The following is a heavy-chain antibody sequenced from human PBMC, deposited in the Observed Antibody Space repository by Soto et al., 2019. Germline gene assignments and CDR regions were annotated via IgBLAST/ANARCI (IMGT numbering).Heavy chain of an antibody. Sequence: SLRLSCAVSGFTFSRYAMSWVRQAPGKGLEWVSAISGSGDTTSYADSVKGRFTVSRGTSKNTLYLQMNSLRAEDTAVYYCAKTNTRSSSWLQAFDIWGQGTMVTVSS. CDR2: ISGSGDTT. D-gene: IGHD6-13*01. CDR3: AKTNTRSSSWLQAFDI. J-gene: IGHJ3*02. CDR1: GFTFSRYA. V-gene: IGHV3-23*01.